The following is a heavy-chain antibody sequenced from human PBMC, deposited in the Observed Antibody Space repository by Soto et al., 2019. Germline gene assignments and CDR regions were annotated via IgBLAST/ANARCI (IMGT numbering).Heavy chain of an antibody. CDR2: ISYDGSNK. V-gene: IGHV3-30*18. CDR1: GFTFSSYV. CDR3: AKGTGSDYGDYMMVDY. D-gene: IGHD4-17*01. J-gene: IGHJ4*02. Sequence: QVPVVESGGGVVQPGRSLRLSCAASGFTFSSYVMHWVRQAPGKGLEWVAVISYDGSNKYYADSVKGRFTISRDNSKNTLYLQMNSLRGEDTAVYYCAKGTGSDYGDYMMVDYWGQGTLVTVSS.